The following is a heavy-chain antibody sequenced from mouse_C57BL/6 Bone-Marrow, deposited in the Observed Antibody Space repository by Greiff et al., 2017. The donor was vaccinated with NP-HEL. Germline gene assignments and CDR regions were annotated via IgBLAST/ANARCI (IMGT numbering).Heavy chain of an antibody. CDR3: TNFYDGYFSWFAY. CDR2: IYPGNRDT. D-gene: IGHD2-3*01. Sequence: VQLQQSGTVLARPGASVKMSCKTSGYKFTSYWMHWVIQRLGQGLELIGAIYPGNRDTRHNQKFKGKAKLSAVTSASTAYMELSSLTNEDSAVYYCTNFYDGYFSWFAYWGQGTLVTVSA. J-gene: IGHJ3*01. V-gene: IGHV1-5*01. CDR1: GYKFTSYW.